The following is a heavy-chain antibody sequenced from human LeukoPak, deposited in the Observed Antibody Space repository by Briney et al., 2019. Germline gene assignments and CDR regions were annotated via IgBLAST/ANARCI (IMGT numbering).Heavy chain of an antibody. Sequence: GSLRLSCAASGFTFSSFWMHWVRQVPGKGLVWVSGLSSDGSTTGYADSVRGRFTISRDNAKSTLYLQMNSLRAEDTAVYYCARGGSGAHMGWGQGTLVTVSS. D-gene: IGHD3-10*01. V-gene: IGHV3-74*01. CDR1: GFTFSSFW. J-gene: IGHJ4*02. CDR3: ARGGSGAHMG. CDR2: LSSDGSTT.